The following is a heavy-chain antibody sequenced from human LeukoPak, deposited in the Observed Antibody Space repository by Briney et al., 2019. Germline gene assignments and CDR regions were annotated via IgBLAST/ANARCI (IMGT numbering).Heavy chain of an antibody. CDR1: GYTFTSYG. CDR2: ISAYNVNT. CDR3: AREGGYCGSSSCPTSSMCLDY. V-gene: IGHV1-18*01. Sequence: ASVKVSCKASGYTFTSYGVSWVRQAPGQGLEWMGWISAYNVNTNYGQKFQGRVTMTTDTSTSTAHMELRSLRSDDTAVYYCAREGGYCGSSSCPTSSMCLDYWGQGTQVTVSS. J-gene: IGHJ4*02. D-gene: IGHD2-2*01.